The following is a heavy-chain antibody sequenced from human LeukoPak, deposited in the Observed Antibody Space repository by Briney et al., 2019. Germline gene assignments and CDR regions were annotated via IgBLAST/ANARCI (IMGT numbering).Heavy chain of an antibody. J-gene: IGHJ4*02. Sequence: GGSLRLSCVASGFTFSSFGMHWVRQAPGKGLEWVAVIWYDGSNKYYADSVKGRFTISRDNSKNTLYLQMNSLRAEDTAVYYCARDQYSSGWYPPDYWGQGTLVTVSS. CDR2: IWYDGSNK. D-gene: IGHD6-19*01. CDR3: ARDQYSSGWYPPDY. CDR1: GFTFSSFG. V-gene: IGHV3-33*01.